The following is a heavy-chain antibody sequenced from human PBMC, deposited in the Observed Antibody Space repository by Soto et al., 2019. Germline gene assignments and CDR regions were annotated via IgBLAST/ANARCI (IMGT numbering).Heavy chain of an antibody. D-gene: IGHD3-3*01. CDR1: GDSVSSNSAA. Sequence: TLSLTCAISGDSVSSNSAAWNWIRQSPSRGLEWLGRTYYRSKWYNDYAVSVKSRITINPDTSKNQFSLQLNSVTPEDTAVYYCAKDERNDFWSGYLYVMDVWGQGTTVTVSS. CDR2: TYYRSKWYN. V-gene: IGHV6-1*01. J-gene: IGHJ6*02. CDR3: AKDERNDFWSGYLYVMDV.